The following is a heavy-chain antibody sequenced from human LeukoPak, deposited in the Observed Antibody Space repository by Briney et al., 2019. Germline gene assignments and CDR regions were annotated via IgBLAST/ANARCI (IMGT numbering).Heavy chain of an antibody. Sequence: SETLSLTCTVSGGSISSSGYYWSWIRQHPGKGLEWIGYIYYSGSTYYNPSLKSRVTISVDTSENQFSLKLSSVTSADTAVYYCARETMVQGNNWFDPWGQGTLVTVSS. CDR3: ARETMVQGNNWFDP. CDR2: IYYSGST. D-gene: IGHD3-10*01. J-gene: IGHJ5*02. CDR1: GGSISSSGYY. V-gene: IGHV4-31*03.